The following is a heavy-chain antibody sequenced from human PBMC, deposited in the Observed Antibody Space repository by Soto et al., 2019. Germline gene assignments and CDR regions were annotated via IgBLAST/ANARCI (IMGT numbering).Heavy chain of an antibody. CDR3: ARNIPGGSGYYYEGVDY. Sequence: QVQLVQSGAEVKKPGSSVKVSCKASGGTFSSYAISWVRQAPGQGLEWMGGIIPIFGTANYAQKFQGRVTITADESTSTANMELSSLRSEDTAVYYCARNIPGGSGYYYEGVDYWCQGTLVTVSS. J-gene: IGHJ4*02. V-gene: IGHV1-69*01. D-gene: IGHD3-22*01. CDR1: GGTFSSYA. CDR2: IIPIFGTA.